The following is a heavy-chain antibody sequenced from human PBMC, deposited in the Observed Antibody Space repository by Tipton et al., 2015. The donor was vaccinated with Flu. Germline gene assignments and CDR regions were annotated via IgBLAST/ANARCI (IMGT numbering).Heavy chain of an antibody. Sequence: SLRLSCAASGFTFSSYWMHWVRQAPGKGLVWVSLINSDGSNTSYADSVKGRFTISRDNAKNTLYLQMNSLRAEDTAVYYCARAQYGSGSDWGQGTLVTVYS. J-gene: IGHJ4*02. CDR2: INSDGSNT. D-gene: IGHD3-10*01. CDR3: ARAQYGSGSD. CDR1: GFTFSSYW. V-gene: IGHV3-74*01.